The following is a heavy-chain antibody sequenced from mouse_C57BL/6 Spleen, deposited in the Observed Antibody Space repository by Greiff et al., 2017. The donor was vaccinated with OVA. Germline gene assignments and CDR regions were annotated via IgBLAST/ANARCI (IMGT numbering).Heavy chain of an antibody. V-gene: IGHV5-4*01. CDR1: GFTFSSYA. J-gene: IGHJ4*01. D-gene: IGHD3-1*01. Sequence: DVQLVESGGGLVKPGGSLKLSCAASGFTFSSYAMSWVRQTPEKRLEWVATISDGGSYTYYPDNVKGRFTISRDNAKNNLYLQMSHLKSEDTAMYYCARDRGEGYYAMDYWGQGTSVTVSS. CDR2: ISDGGSYT. CDR3: ARDRGEGYYAMDY.